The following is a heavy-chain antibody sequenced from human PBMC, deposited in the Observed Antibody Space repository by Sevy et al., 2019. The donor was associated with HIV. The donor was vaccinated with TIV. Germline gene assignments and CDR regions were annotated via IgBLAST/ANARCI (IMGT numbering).Heavy chain of an antibody. V-gene: IGHV3-11*01. Sequence: GGSLRLSCAASGFTFSDYYMSWIRQAPGKGLEWVSYISRSGSTIYYAHSVKGRFTISRDNAKNSLYLQMNSLRAEDTAVYYCARDDRGSAEYFQHWGQGPLVTVSS. CDR2: ISRSGSTI. CDR1: GFTFSDYY. J-gene: IGHJ1*01. CDR3: ARDDRGSAEYFQH.